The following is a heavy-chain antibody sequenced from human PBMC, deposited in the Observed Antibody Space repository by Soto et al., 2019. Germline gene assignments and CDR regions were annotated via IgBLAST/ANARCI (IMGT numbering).Heavy chain of an antibody. V-gene: IGHV4-59*08. D-gene: IGHD3-22*01. CDR2: IYYSGSI. CDR3: ARHGNYYDSSGYYRFDY. J-gene: IGHJ4*02. CDR1: GGSISGYY. Sequence: SETLSLTCAVSGGSISGYYWGWIRQPPGKGLEWIGYIYYSGSINYNPSLKSRVTISVDTSKNQFSLKLSSVTAADTAVYYCARHGNYYDSSGYYRFDYWGQGTLVTVSS.